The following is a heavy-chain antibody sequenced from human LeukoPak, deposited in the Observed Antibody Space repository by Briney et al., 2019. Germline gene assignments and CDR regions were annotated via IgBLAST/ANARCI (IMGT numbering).Heavy chain of an antibody. CDR2: IIPIFGTA. J-gene: IGHJ6*04. V-gene: IGHV1-69*05. CDR3: AREGEQQLTMDV. D-gene: IGHD6-13*01. Sequence: GSSVKVSCKASGGTFSSYAISWVRQAPGPGLEWMGGIIPIFGTANYAQKFQGRVTITTDESTSTAYMELSSLRSEDTAVYYCAREGEQQLTMDVWGKGTTVTVSS. CDR1: GGTFSSYA.